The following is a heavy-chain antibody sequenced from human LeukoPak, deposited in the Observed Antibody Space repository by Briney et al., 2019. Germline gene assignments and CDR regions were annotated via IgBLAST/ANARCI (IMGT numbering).Heavy chain of an antibody. J-gene: IGHJ6*03. CDR3: ARGSGRLPFNYMDV. D-gene: IGHD1-26*01. Sequence: PGGSLRLSCAAARFTFIGYAMHWVRQAPGKGLEYVSGIGYNGDSTYYADSVRGRFTISRDNSKNTLYLQMGSLRSEDMAVYYCARGSGRLPFNYMDVWGKGTTVTVSS. V-gene: IGHV3-64*02. CDR1: RFTFIGYA. CDR2: IGYNGDST.